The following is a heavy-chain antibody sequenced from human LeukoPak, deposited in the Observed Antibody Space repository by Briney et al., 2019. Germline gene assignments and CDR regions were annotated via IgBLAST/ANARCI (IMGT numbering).Heavy chain of an antibody. D-gene: IGHD6-13*01. CDR3: ARVDPYSRGSDY. J-gene: IGHJ4*02. V-gene: IGHV3-7*01. Sequence: GGSLRLSCAASGFTVSSNYMSWVRQAAGKGLEWVANIKQDGSEKYYVDSVKGRFTISRDNAKNSLYLQMNSLRAEDTAVYYCARVDPYSRGSDYWGQGTLVTVSS. CDR1: GFTVSSNY. CDR2: IKQDGSEK.